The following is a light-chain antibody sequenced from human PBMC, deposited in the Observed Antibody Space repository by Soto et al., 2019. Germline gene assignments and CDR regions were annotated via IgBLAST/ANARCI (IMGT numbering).Light chain of an antibody. CDR3: QQSYSTPLT. V-gene: IGKV1-39*01. Sequence: DIQMTQSPSSLSASVGDRVTITCRAGQSISNYLKWYQQKPGKAPKLLIYAASSLQSGVPSRFSGSGSGTDFTLTISSLQPEDFATYYCQQSYSTPLTFGGGTKVEIK. J-gene: IGKJ4*01. CDR2: AAS. CDR1: QSISNY.